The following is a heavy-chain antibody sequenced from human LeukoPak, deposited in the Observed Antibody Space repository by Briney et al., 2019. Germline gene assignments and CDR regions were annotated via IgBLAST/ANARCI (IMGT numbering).Heavy chain of an antibody. CDR1: GFTFSSYS. D-gene: IGHD5-18*01. CDR3: ARDMGDTVILTDYYYYMDV. CDR2: ISSSSSYI. V-gene: IGHV3-21*01. Sequence: GGSLRLSCAASGFTFSSYSMNWVRQAPGKGLEWVSSISSSSSYIYYADSVKGRFTISRDNAKNSLHLQMNSLRVEDTALYYCARDMGDTVILTDYYYYMDVWGKGTTVTISS. J-gene: IGHJ6*03.